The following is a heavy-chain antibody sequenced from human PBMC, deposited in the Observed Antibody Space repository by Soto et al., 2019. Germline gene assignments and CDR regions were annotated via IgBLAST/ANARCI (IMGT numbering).Heavy chain of an antibody. CDR2: VIPIFGTT. V-gene: IGHV1-69*13. D-gene: IGHD3-22*01. CDR3: ATNSKIAVLNTTFDL. CDR1: GGSFSGYG. Sequence: EASVKVSCKASGGSFSGYGVSWVRQAPGQGLEWMGGVIPIFGTTEYAQKFQGRVALSADESMRTAYMQLSGLTSEDTAVYFCATNSKIAVLNTTFDLWGQGTVVTVSS. J-gene: IGHJ3*01.